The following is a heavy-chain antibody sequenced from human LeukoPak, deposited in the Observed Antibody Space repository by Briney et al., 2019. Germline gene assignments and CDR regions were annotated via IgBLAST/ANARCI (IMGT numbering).Heavy chain of an antibody. CDR1: GYTFTSYY. J-gene: IGHJ4*02. CDR2: INPSGGST. Sequence: ASVKVSCKASGYTFTSYYIHWVRQAPGQGLECMGIINPSGGSTTYAQKFQGRITMTRDMSTSTVYMELSSLGSEDTAMYYCARGSRYFDYWGQGTLVTVSS. D-gene: IGHD1-26*01. V-gene: IGHV1-46*01. CDR3: ARGSRYFDY.